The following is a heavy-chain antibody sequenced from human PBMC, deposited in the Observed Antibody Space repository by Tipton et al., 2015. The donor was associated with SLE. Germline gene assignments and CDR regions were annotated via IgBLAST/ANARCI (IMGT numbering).Heavy chain of an antibody. CDR3: ARMGWNDLIYYYYYMDV. CDR2: IYYSGST. V-gene: IGHV4-59*01. Sequence: LSCTVSGGSNSGYYWTWIRQPPGKGLQWIGYIYYSGSTNYNPSLKSRVTISVDTSKNQFSLKLSSVTAADTAVYYCARMGWNDLIYYYYYMDVWGKGTTVTVSS. CDR1: GGSNSGYY. D-gene: IGHD1-1*01. J-gene: IGHJ6*03.